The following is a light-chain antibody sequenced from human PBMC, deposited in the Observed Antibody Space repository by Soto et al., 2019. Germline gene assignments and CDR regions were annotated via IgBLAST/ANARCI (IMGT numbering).Light chain of an antibody. CDR2: DAS. J-gene: IGKJ5*01. CDR1: QSVSSSY. V-gene: IGKV3D-20*02. CDR3: QQRSNLPPT. Sequence: EIVMTQSPATQSVSPGERDTLSGMASQSVSSSYLAWYQQIPGQAPRLLIYDASNRATVIPDRFRGGASGTEFTLTICSLETDGFAVYYCQQRSNLPPTIGQGTRLEIK.